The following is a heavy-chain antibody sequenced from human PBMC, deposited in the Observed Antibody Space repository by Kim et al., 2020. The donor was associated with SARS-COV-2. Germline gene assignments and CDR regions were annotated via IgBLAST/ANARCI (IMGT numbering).Heavy chain of an antibody. CDR3: ASLWGSGYCSGGSCYGDV. V-gene: IGHV4-61*02. Sequence: SETLSLTCTVSGGSISSGSYYWSWIRQPAGKGLEWIGRIYTSGSTNYNPSLKSRVTISVDTSKNQFSLKLSSVTAADTAVYYCASLWGSGYCSGGSCYGDVWGQGTTVTVSS. CDR2: IYTSGST. J-gene: IGHJ6*02. D-gene: IGHD2-15*01. CDR1: GGSISSGSYY.